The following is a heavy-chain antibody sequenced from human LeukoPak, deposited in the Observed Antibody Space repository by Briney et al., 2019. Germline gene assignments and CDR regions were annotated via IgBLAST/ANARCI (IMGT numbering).Heavy chain of an antibody. CDR2: ISGSGGST. CDR3: AKGSSGWYDVEDY. D-gene: IGHD6-19*01. J-gene: IGHJ4*02. V-gene: IGHV3-23*01. CDR1: GFTFSSYA. Sequence: GGTLRLSCAASGFTFSSYAMRWARQAPGRGLEWGSAISGSGGSTYYADSVKGRFTISRDNSKNTLYLQMNSLRAEDTAVYYCAKGSSGWYDVEDYWGQGTLVTVSS.